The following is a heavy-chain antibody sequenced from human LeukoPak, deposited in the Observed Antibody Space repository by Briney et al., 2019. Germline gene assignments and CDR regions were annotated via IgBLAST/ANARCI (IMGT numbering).Heavy chain of an antibody. J-gene: IGHJ3*02. V-gene: IGHV1-69*01. CDR1: GGTFSSYA. CDR3: ARGLLGYCSSASCYTSAFDI. D-gene: IGHD2-2*02. CDR2: IIPIFGTA. Sequence: SVKVSCKASGGTFSSYAISWVRQAPGQGLEWMGGIIPIFGTANYAQKFQGRVTITADESTSTAYMELSSLRSEDTAVYYCARGLLGYCSSASCYTSAFDIWGQGTMVTVSS.